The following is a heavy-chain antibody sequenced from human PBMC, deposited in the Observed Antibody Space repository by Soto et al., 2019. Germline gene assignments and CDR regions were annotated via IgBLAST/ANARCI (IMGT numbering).Heavy chain of an antibody. Sequence: GGSLRLSCAASGFGFSSYAMSWVRQAPGKGLEWVSSISSRSSYIYYADSVKGRFTISRDNAKNSLYLQMNSLRAEDTAVYYCARSSVEWSYFDYWGQGTLVTVSS. CDR3: ARSSVEWSYFDY. V-gene: IGHV3-21*01. CDR1: GFGFSSYA. D-gene: IGHD3-3*01. J-gene: IGHJ4*02. CDR2: ISSRSSYI.